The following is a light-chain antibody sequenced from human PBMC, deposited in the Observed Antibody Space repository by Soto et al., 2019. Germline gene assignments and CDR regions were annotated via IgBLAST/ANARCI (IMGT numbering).Light chain of an antibody. J-gene: IGLJ1*01. CDR2: EVS. Sequence: QSALTQPPSVSGSPGQSVTISCTGTSSDIGSYDRVYWYQQPPGTAPRLMIYEVSNRPSGVPDRFSGSKSGNTASLTISGLQPEDETDYYCTSFTTSKTYIVGTGTKVTVL. CDR1: SSDIGSYDR. V-gene: IGLV2-18*02. CDR3: TSFTTSKTYI.